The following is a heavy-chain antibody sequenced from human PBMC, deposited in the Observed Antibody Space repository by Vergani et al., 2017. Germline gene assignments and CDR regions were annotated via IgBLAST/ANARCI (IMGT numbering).Heavy chain of an antibody. CDR3: ARERGDYGDDGAYYYYGMDV. D-gene: IGHD4-17*01. J-gene: IGHJ6*02. CDR1: GFTFSSYG. CDR2: IWYDGSNK. V-gene: IGHV3-33*01. Sequence: QVQLVESGGGVVQPGRSLRLSCAASGFTFSSYGMHWVRQAPGKGLEWVAVIWYDGSNKYYADSVKGRFTISRDNSKNTLYLEMNSLRAEDTAVYCCARERGDYGDDGAYYYYGMDVWGQGTTVTVSS.